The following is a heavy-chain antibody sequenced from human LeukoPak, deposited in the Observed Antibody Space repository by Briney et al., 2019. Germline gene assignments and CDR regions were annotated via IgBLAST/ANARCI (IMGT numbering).Heavy chain of an antibody. CDR3: ARHVQDIVVVPTYYYYYYMDV. CDR2: ISGSGGST. CDR1: GFTFSSYG. D-gene: IGHD2-2*01. Sequence: GGSLRLSCAASGFTFSSYGMSWVRQAPGKGLEWVSAISGSGGSTYYADSVKGRFTISRDNAKNTLYLQMNSLRAEDTAVYYCARHVQDIVVVPTYYYYYYMDVWGKGTTVTISS. J-gene: IGHJ6*03. V-gene: IGHV3-23*01.